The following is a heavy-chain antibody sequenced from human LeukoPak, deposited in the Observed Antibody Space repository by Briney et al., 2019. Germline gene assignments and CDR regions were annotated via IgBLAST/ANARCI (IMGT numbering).Heavy chain of an antibody. Sequence: GGSLRLSCTASGFTFGDYAMSWVRQAPGKGLVWVSRINPDGSVTSYADSVKGRFTISRDNAMNTLYLQMNSLRAEDTAVYYCARVPRGSYSFDYWGQGTLVTVSS. CDR3: ARVPRGSYSFDY. CDR2: INPDGSVT. D-gene: IGHD1-26*01. V-gene: IGHV3-74*01. J-gene: IGHJ4*02. CDR1: GFTFGDYA.